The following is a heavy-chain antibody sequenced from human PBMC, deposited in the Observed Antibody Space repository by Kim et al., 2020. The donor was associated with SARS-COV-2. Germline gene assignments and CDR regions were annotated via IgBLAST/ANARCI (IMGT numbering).Heavy chain of an antibody. CDR1: GDSVSSNSAA. CDR3: ARDWGTVTTARLGGYYFDY. CDR2: TYYRSKWYN. Sequence: SQTLSLTCAISGDSVSSNSAAWNWIRQSPSRGLEWLGRTYYRSKWYNDYAVSVTSRITINPDTSKNQFSLQLNSVTPEDTAVYYCARDWGTVTTARLGGYYFDYWGQGTLVTVSS. V-gene: IGHV6-1*01. J-gene: IGHJ4*02. D-gene: IGHD4-4*01.